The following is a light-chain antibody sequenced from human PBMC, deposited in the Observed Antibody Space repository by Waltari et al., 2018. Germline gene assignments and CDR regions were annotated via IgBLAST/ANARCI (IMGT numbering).Light chain of an antibody. CDR1: QSVGRF. Sequence: EIVLAQSPATLSFSPGERATLSCRASQSVGRFLAWYQRKPGQAPRLLIYAASDRATGTPARFSGSGSGTDFTLTISSLEPEDFAVYYWQLRGNWPLRAFGQGTRLEIK. CDR2: AAS. V-gene: IGKV3-11*01. J-gene: IGKJ5*01. CDR3: QLRGNWPLRA.